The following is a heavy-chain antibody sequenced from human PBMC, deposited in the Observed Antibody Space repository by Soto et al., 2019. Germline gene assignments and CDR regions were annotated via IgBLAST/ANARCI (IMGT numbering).Heavy chain of an antibody. CDR1: GYSFTSYW. V-gene: IGHV5-51*01. Sequence: GESLKISCKGSGYSFTSYWIGWVRQMPGKGLEWMGIIYPGDSDTRYSPSFQGQVTISADKSISTAYLQWSSLKASDTAMYYCARQGGDYGPGWYMDVWGKGTTVTVSS. J-gene: IGHJ6*03. CDR3: ARQGGDYGPGWYMDV. CDR2: IYPGDSDT. D-gene: IGHD4-17*01.